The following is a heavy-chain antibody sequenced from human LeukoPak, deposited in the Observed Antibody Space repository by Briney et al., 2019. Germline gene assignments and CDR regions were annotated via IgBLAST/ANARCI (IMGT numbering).Heavy chain of an antibody. CDR1: GGTFSSYA. CDR3: ARGKIGSYNWFDP. Sequence: ASVKVSCKASGGTFSSYAISWVRQAPGQGLEWMGGIIPIFGTANYAQKFQGRVTITADESTSTAYMELNSLRSEDTAVYYCARGKIGSYNWFDPWGQGTLVTVSS. J-gene: IGHJ5*02. V-gene: IGHV1-69*13. D-gene: IGHD6-25*01. CDR2: IIPIFGTA.